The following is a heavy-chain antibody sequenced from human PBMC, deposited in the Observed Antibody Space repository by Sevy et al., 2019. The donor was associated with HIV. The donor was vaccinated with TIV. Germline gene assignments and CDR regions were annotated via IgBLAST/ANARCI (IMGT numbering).Heavy chain of an antibody. CDR2: ISNDGGNK. Sequence: GGSLRLSCAASGFTFSGFGMHWVRQAPGKGLEWVAFISNDGGNKYYEDSVKGRFSISRDNSQSTLFLQMNSLRAEDTVDYYCAKGGTDSRDYYDCWGQGTLVTVSS. CDR1: GFTFSGFG. V-gene: IGHV3-30*18. J-gene: IGHJ4*02. D-gene: IGHD3-22*01. CDR3: AKGGTDSRDYYDC.